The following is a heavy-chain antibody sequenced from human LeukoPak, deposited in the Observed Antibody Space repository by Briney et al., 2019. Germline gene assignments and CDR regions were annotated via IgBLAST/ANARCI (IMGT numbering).Heavy chain of an antibody. J-gene: IGHJ2*01. CDR3: AKGGDYSSSSSGAYWFFDL. CDR2: ISDSGDTT. CDR1: GFTFSSYA. Sequence: GGSLRLSCAASGFTFSSYAMNWVRQAPGKGLEWVSGISDSGDTTYYVDSVKGRFTISRDNSKNTLYLQMNSLRAEDTAVYYCAKGGDYSSSSSGAYWFFDLWGRGTLVTVSS. V-gene: IGHV3-23*01. D-gene: IGHD6-6*01.